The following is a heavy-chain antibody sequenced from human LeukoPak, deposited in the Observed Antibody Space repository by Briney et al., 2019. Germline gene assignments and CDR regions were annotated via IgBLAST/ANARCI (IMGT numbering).Heavy chain of an antibody. J-gene: IGHJ4*02. CDR1: GFTFSSYG. CDR3: AKDQEAYSSSWYDY. V-gene: IGHV3-23*01. CDR2: ISGSGDYT. Sequence: GGSLRLSCAASGFTFSSYGMSWVRQAPGKGLEWVSAISGSGDYTYYADSAKGRFTVSRDNSKSTLNLQINSLRAEDTALYYCAKDQEAYSSSWYDYWGQGTLVTVSS. D-gene: IGHD6-13*01.